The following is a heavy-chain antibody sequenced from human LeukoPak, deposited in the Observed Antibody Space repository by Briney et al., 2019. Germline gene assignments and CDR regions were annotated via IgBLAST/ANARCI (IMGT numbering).Heavy chain of an antibody. CDR1: GGSISSGSYY. D-gene: IGHD3-10*01. J-gene: IGHJ6*03. V-gene: IGHV4-39*07. CDR2: INHSGST. CDR3: ARLMVRRSRLGLNGYMDV. Sequence: SETLSLTCTVSGGSISSGSYYWSWIRQPPGKGLEWIGEINHSGSTNYNPSLKSRVTISVDTSKNQFSLKLSSVTAADTAVYYCARLMVRRSRLGLNGYMDVWGKGTTVTISS.